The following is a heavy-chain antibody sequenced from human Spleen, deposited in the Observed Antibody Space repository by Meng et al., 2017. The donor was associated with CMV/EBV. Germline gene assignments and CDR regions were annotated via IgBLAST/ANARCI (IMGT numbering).Heavy chain of an antibody. CDR2: INPNSGGT. V-gene: IGHV1-2*02. D-gene: IGHD6-19*01. Sequence: QGQLGQSGAEGKKPGASVKVSCKASGYTFTGYYMHWVRQAPGQGLEWMGWINPNSGGTNYAQKFQGRVTMTRDTSISTAYMELSRLRSDDTAVYYCARDLPDSSGPLDYWGQGTLVTVSS. CDR3: ARDLPDSSGPLDY. CDR1: GYTFTGYY. J-gene: IGHJ4*02.